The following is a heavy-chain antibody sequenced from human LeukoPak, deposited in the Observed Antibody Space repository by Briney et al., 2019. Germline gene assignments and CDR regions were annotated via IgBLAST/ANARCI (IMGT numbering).Heavy chain of an antibody. CDR3: ARDLAARGDY. V-gene: IGHV3-21*01. Sequence: SGGSLRLSCAASGFTFSSYSMNWVRQAPGKGLEWVSSISSSSSSIYYADSVKGRFTISRDNAKNSLYLQMNSLSAEDTAVYYCARDLAARGDYWGQGTLVTVSS. CDR2: ISSSSSSI. J-gene: IGHJ4*02. D-gene: IGHD6-6*01. CDR1: GFTFSSYS.